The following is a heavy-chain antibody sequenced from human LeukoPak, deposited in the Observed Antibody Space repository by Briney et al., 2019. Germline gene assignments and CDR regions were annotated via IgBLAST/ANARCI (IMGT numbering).Heavy chain of an antibody. J-gene: IGHJ4*02. Sequence: SETLSLTCTVSGGSISSSSYYWAWIRQPPGKGLEWIGSIYSSVSTYYNPSLKSRVTISVDTSKNQFSLRLSSVTAADTALYYCAYSGSYGHLGYWGQGIPVTVSS. CDR3: AYSGSYGHLGY. CDR2: IYSSVST. V-gene: IGHV4-39*01. D-gene: IGHD1-26*01. CDR1: GGSISSSSYY.